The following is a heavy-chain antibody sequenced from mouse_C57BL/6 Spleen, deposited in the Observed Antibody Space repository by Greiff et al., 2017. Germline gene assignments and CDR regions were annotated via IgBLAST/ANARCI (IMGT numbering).Heavy chain of an antibody. V-gene: IGHV5-17*01. CDR2: ISSGSSTI. CDR1: GFTFSDYG. CDR3: ARPDYYGSSYGGYYAMDY. D-gene: IGHD1-1*01. J-gene: IGHJ4*01. Sequence: EVKLVESGGGLVKPGGSLKLSCAASGFTFSDYGMHWVRQAPEKGLEWVAYISSGSSTIYYADTVKGRFTISRDNAKNTLFLQMTSLRSEDTAMYYCARPDYYGSSYGGYYAMDYWGQGTSVTVSS.